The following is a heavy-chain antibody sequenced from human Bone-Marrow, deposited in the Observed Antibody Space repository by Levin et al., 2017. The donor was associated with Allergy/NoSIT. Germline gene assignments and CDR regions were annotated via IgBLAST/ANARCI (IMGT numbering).Heavy chain of an antibody. D-gene: IGHD3-16*02. CDR3: ARHLVHEDYIWGSYRGDHDYFDY. V-gene: IGHV3-30-3*01. CDR2: ISYDGNNK. CDR1: GFPFSYYS. J-gene: IGHJ4*02. Sequence: GGSLRLSCAASGFPFSYYSMHWVRQAPGKGLEWVAVISYDGNNKNYADSVKGRFTISRDTSKNTLYVQMNSLRGEDTAVYYCARHLVHEDYIWGSYRGDHDYFDYWGQGAPVTVSS.